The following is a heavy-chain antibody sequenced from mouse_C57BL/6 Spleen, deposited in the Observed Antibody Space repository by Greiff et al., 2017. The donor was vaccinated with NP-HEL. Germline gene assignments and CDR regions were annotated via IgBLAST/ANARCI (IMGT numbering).Heavy chain of an antibody. V-gene: IGHV14-4*01. D-gene: IGHD1-1*01. J-gene: IGHJ2*01. CDR3: TRVTTVVAPGY. CDR2: IDPENGDT. CDR1: GFNIKDDY. Sequence: EVKLMESGAELVRPGASVKLSCTASGFNIKDDYMHWVKQRPEQGLEWIGWIDPENGDTEYASKFQGKATITADTSSNTAYLQLSSLTSEDTAVYYCTRVTTVVAPGYWGQGTTLTVSS.